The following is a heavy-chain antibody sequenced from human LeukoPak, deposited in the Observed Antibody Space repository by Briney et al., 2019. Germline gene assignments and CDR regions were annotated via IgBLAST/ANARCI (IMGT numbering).Heavy chain of an antibody. J-gene: IGHJ1*01. CDR1: GFTFGDYA. D-gene: IGHD1-26*01. Sequence: GGSLRLSCTASGFTFGDYAMSWFRQAPGKGLEWVGFIRSKAYGGTTEYAASVKGRFTISRDDSKSIAYLQMNSLKTEDTAVYYCTRDRIVGAEPEYFQHWGQGTLVTVSS. V-gene: IGHV3-49*03. CDR2: IRSKAYGGTT. CDR3: TRDRIVGAEPEYFQH.